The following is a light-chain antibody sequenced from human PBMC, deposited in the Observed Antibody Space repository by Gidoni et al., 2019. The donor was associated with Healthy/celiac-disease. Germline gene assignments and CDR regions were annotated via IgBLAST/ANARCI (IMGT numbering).Light chain of an antibody. CDR3: QQYNSYSLT. CDR1: QSISSW. V-gene: IGKV1-5*03. J-gene: IGKJ4*01. CDR2: NAA. Sequence: DIQMTQSPSPLSASVGDRVTITCRASQSISSWLAWYHQQPGKAPNLLLYNAASLESGVPSRISGSGAGTEFTLTISSLQPDDVATYYCQQYNSYSLTFGGGTKVEIK.